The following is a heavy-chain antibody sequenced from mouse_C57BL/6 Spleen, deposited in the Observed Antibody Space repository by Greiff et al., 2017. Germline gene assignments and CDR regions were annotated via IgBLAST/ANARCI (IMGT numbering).Heavy chain of an antibody. D-gene: IGHD2-1*01. CDR3: ARGGNYWFAY. CDR1: GYTFTSYW. Sequence: QVQLQQPGAELVRPGSSVKLSCKASGYTFTSYWMDWVKQRPGQGLEWIGNIYPSDSETHYNQKFKVKATLTVDKSSSTAYMQLSSLTSEDSAVYYCARGGNYWFAYWGQGTLVTVSA. V-gene: IGHV1-61*01. CDR2: IYPSDSET. J-gene: IGHJ3*01.